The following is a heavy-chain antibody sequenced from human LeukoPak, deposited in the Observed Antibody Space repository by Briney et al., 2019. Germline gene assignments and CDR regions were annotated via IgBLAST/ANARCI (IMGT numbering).Heavy chain of an antibody. D-gene: IGHD5-24*01. CDR2: IYYSGSP. J-gene: IGHJ4*02. CDR1: GGSISSGGYY. V-gene: IGHV4-31*03. Sequence: PSETLSLTCTVFGGSISSGGYYWSWIRQHPGKGLEWVGYIYYSGSPYYNPSLKSRVTISVDTFKNQFSLKLSSLTAADTAEYYCAGWGDGYSFDYWGRGALVTVSS. CDR3: AGWGDGYSFDY.